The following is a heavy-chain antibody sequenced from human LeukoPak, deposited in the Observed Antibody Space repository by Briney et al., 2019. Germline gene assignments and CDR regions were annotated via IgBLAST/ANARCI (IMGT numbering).Heavy chain of an antibody. V-gene: IGHV4-59*01. J-gene: IGHJ3*02. Sequence: PSETLSLTCTVSGGSISSYYWSWIRQPPGKGLEWIGYIYYSGSTNYNPSLKSRVTISVDTSKNQFSLKLSSVTAADTAVYYCARASSGYDTFDIWGQGTMVTASS. D-gene: IGHD5-12*01. CDR2: IYYSGST. CDR1: GGSISSYY. CDR3: ARASSGYDTFDI.